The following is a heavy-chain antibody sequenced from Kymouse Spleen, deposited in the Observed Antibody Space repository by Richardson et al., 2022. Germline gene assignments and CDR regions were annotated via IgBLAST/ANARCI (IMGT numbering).Heavy chain of an antibody. Sequence: QVQLVESGGGVVQPGRSLRLSCAASGFTFSSYGMHWVRQAPGKGLEWVAVIWYDGSNKYYADSVKGRFTISRDNSKNTLYLQMNSLRAEDTAVYYCARITIFGVVTFYYYYGMDVWGQGTTVTVSS. CDR2: IWYDGSNK. D-gene: IGHD3-3*01. CDR1: GFTFSSYG. V-gene: IGHV3-33*01. CDR3: ARITIFGVVTFYYYYGMDV. J-gene: IGHJ6*02.